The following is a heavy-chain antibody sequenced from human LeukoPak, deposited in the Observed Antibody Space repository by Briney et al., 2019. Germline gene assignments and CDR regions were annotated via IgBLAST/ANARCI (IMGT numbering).Heavy chain of an antibody. CDR2: TNHSGST. V-gene: IGHV4-34*01. CDR3: ARGRPVAVAGTGGDYYNYYGMDV. CDR1: GGSFSSYY. D-gene: IGHD6-19*01. Sequence: SETLSLTCAVYGGSFSSYYWSWIRQPPGKGLEWIGETNHSGSTNYNPSLKSRVTISVDTSKNQFSLNLSSVTAADTAIYYCARGRPVAVAGTGGDYYNYYGMDVWGLGTTVTVSS. J-gene: IGHJ6*02.